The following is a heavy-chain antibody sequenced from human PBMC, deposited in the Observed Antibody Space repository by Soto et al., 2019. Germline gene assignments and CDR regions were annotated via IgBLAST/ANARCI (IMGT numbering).Heavy chain of an antibody. Sequence: ASVKVSCKASGYTFTSYGISWVRQAPGQGLEWMGWISAYNGNTIYAQKLQGRVTMTTDTSTSTAYMELRSLRSDDTAVYYCARDRFYDSSGYNNKFDYWGQGTLVTVSS. J-gene: IGHJ4*02. CDR1: GYTFTSYG. CDR3: ARDRFYDSSGYNNKFDY. V-gene: IGHV1-18*01. CDR2: ISAYNGNT. D-gene: IGHD3-22*01.